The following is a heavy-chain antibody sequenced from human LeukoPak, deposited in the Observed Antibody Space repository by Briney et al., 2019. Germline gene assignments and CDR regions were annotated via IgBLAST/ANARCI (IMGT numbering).Heavy chain of an antibody. CDR1: GYSFTSYW. CDR2: IDPGDSDA. Sequence: GESLKISCKGSGYSFTSYWIGWVRQMPGKGLEWMGIIDPGDSDARYSPSFQGQVTISADKSISTAYLQWSSLKASDTAMYYCATGIALDGTGLTWYFDYWGQGTLVTVAS. J-gene: IGHJ4*02. D-gene: IGHD6-19*01. CDR3: ATGIALDGTGLTWYFDY. V-gene: IGHV5-51*01.